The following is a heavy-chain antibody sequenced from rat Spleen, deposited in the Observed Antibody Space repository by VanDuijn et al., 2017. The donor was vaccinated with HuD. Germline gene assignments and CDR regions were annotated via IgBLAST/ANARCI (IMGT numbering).Heavy chain of an antibody. Sequence: EVQLVESGGGLVQPGRSLKLSCAASGFTFSDYGMAWVRQAPTKGLEWVATISYDGSTTYCRDSVKGRFTISRDNAKNTQYLQMDSLRSEDTATYYCARRHYGYTDYFDYWGQGVMVTVSS. D-gene: IGHD1-9*01. V-gene: IGHV5-29*01. CDR3: ARRHYGYTDYFDY. J-gene: IGHJ2*01. CDR2: ISYDGSTT. CDR1: GFTFSDYG.